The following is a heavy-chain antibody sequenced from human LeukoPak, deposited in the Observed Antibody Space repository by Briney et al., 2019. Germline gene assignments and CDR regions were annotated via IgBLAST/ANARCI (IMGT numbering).Heavy chain of an antibody. Sequence: SETLSLTCTVSGGSISSCYWSWIRQPPGKGLEWIGYIYFSGDTNYNPSLKSRLTISVDTSRNQFSLSLDSVTAADTAVYYCARDRGQLGRPYYYGMDVWGQGTTVTVSS. D-gene: IGHD3-10*01. V-gene: IGHV4-59*01. CDR1: GGSISSCY. CDR2: IYFSGDT. CDR3: ARDRGQLGRPYYYGMDV. J-gene: IGHJ6*02.